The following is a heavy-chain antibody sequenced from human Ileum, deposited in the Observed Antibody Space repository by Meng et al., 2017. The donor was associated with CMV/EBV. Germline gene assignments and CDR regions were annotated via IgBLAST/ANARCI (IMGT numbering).Heavy chain of an antibody. D-gene: IGHD2-2*01. V-gene: IGHV3-7*01. CDR1: GLTFSSYW. CDR3: ARDWVCSSTSCYGHYFDY. CDR2: IKQDGSEK. J-gene: IGHJ4*02. Sequence: GESLKISCAASGLTFSSYWMSWVRQAPGKGLEWVANIKQDGSEKYYVDSVKGRFTISRDNAKNSLYLQMNSLRAEDTAVYYCARDWVCSSTSCYGHYFDYWGQGTLVTVSS.